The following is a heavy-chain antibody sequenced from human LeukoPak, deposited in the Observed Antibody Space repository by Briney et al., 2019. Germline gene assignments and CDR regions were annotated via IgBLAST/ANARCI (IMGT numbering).Heavy chain of an antibody. CDR3: ARGHDYGDYHDY. CDR1: GGSFSGYY. CDR2: INHSGST. J-gene: IGHJ4*02. Sequence: PSETLSITCAVYGGSFSGYYWSWIRQPPGKGLEWIGEINHSGSTNYNPSLKSRVTISVDTSKNQFSLKLSSVTAADTAVYYCARGHDYGDYHDYWGQGTLVTVSS. D-gene: IGHD4-17*01. V-gene: IGHV4-34*01.